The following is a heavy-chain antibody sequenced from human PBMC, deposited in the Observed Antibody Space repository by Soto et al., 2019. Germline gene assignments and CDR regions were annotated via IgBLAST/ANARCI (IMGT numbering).Heavy chain of an antibody. Sequence: EVHLVESGGGLQQPGGSLRLSCAASGFSFSDYGMNWFRQAPGKGLEWVSFISDTGFTIYYADSVKGRFTISRDNAKNSLFLQMDSLRDEDTAVYYCARRQGLLQYSDFRGQGTLVTFSS. J-gene: IGHJ4*02. D-gene: IGHD5-18*01. CDR1: GFSFSDYG. CDR3: ARRQGLLQYSDF. V-gene: IGHV3-48*02. CDR2: ISDTGFTI.